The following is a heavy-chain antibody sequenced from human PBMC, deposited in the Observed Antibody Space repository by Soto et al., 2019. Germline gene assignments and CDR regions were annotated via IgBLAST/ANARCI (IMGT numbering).Heavy chain of an antibody. CDR3: ARDLWGYCGTDCYPLDV. CDR2: MYNTGST. Sequence: SETLSLTCTVSGGSISGYYWSWIRQPPGKGLEWIGYMYNTGSTVYNPSFKSRVAISVDTSKNQFSLKLNSVTAADTAVYYCARDLWGYCGTDCYPLDVWGQGTTVT. V-gene: IGHV4-59*01. D-gene: IGHD2-21*02. CDR1: GGSISGYY. J-gene: IGHJ6*02.